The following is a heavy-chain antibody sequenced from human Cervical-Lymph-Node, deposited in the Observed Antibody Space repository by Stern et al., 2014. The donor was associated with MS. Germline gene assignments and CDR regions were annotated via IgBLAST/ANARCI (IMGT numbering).Heavy chain of an antibody. CDR1: GFTFSSYG. CDR2: IWYDGSNK. J-gene: IGHJ4*02. V-gene: IGHV3-33*01. CDR3: ARGSERNMIVVGFFDY. D-gene: IGHD3-22*01. Sequence: VQLVESGGGVVQPGRSLRLSCAASGFTFSSYGMHWVRQAPGKGLEWVAVIWYDGSNKYYADSVKGRFTISRDNSKNTLYLQMNSLRAEDTAVYYCARGSERNMIVVGFFDYWGQGTLVTVSS.